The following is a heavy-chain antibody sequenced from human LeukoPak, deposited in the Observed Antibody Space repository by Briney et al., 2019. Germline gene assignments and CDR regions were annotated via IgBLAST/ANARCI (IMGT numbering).Heavy chain of an antibody. D-gene: IGHD3-22*01. Sequence: SGPTLVNPTQTLTLTCTFSGFSLSTSGVDVGWIRQPPGKALEWLALIYWDDEKRYSPSLKSRLTITKDISKNQVVLTMTNMDPVDTATYYCAREYYYDSSGYLRGAFDMWGQGTMVTVSS. J-gene: IGHJ3*02. V-gene: IGHV2-5*02. CDR1: GFSLSTSGVD. CDR3: AREYYYDSSGYLRGAFDM. CDR2: IYWDDEK.